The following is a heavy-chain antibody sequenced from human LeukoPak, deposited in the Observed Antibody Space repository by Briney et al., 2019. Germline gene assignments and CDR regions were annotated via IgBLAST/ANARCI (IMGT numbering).Heavy chain of an antibody. V-gene: IGHV3-74*01. J-gene: IGHJ3*02. D-gene: IGHD3/OR15-3a*01. CDR3: ARVHWTDGAFDI. CDR1: GFTFSNYW. Sequence: SGGSLRLSCAASGFTFSNYWMHWVRQAPGKGLVWVSRINGDGSSTSYADSVKGRFTISRDNAKNSLYLQMNSLRAEDTAVYYCARVHWTDGAFDIWGQGTMVTVSS. CDR2: INGDGSST.